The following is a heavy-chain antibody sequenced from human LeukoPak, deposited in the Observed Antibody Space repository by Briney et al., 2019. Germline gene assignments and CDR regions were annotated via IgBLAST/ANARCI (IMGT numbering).Heavy chain of an antibody. CDR1: GFTFSSYE. D-gene: IGHD3-10*01. Sequence: PGGSLRLSCAASGFTFSSYEMNWIRQAPGKGLEWISYISNSGSTKYYADSVKGRFTISRDNAKNSLYLQMNSLRAEDTAVYYCARGIMVRGVIMFKARTYYFDYWGQGTLVTVSS. CDR3: ARGIMVRGVIMFKARTYYFDY. CDR2: ISNSGSTK. J-gene: IGHJ4*02. V-gene: IGHV3-48*03.